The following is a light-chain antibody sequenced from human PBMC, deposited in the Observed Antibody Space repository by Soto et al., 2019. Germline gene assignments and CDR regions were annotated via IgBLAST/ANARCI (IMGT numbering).Light chain of an antibody. CDR3: QQRHNWRDT. CDR1: QSVSNN. J-gene: IGKJ5*01. V-gene: IGKV3-11*01. CDR2: ETS. Sequence: EIVLPQSPATLSLSPGERATLSCRASQSVSNNLSWYQQKPGQAPRLLMYETSRSASGIPARFSGNGSGTDCTLTISRLDPEDFAVYYCQQRHNWRDTFGQGTRREIK.